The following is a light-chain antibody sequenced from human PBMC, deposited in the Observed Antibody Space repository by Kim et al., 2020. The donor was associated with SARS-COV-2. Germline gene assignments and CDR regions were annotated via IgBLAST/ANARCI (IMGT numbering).Light chain of an antibody. Sequence: DIQMTQSPSSLSASVGDRVTITCQASQDISNYLNWYQQKPGKAPKLLICNASNLQSGVPSRFSGSGSGTDFTFTISSLQPEDVATYYCQQFVNLPYTFGQGTKLEI. V-gene: IGKV1-33*01. CDR1: QDISNY. CDR2: NAS. CDR3: QQFVNLPYT. J-gene: IGKJ2*01.